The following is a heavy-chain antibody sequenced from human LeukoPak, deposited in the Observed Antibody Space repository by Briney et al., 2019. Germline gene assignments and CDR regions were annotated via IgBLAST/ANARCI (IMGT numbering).Heavy chain of an antibody. CDR2: IYYSGST. J-gene: IGHJ4*02. D-gene: IGHD2-2*01. CDR1: GGSISSSCYY. Sequence: SETLSLTCTVSGGSISSSCYYWGWSRQPPGMGLEWIGSIYYSGSTYYNPSLKSRVTISVDTSKNQFSLKLSSVTAADTAVYYCARERWGTSCELDYWGQGTLVTVSS. CDR3: ARERWGTSCELDY. V-gene: IGHV4-39*07.